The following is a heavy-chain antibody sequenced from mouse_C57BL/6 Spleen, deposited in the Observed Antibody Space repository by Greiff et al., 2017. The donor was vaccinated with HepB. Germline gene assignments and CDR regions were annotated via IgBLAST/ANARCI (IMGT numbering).Heavy chain of an antibody. CDR3: ARSHYDGGSYFDC. D-gene: IGHD1-1*01. CDR2: FHPYNDDT. V-gene: IGHV1-47*01. CDR1: GYTFTTYP. J-gene: IGHJ2*01. Sequence: VKLQESGAELVKPGASVKMSCKASGYTFTTYPIEWMKQNHGKSLEWIGNFHPYNDDTKYNEKFKGKATLPVEKSSSTVYLGLSRLPSAAAAVYSCARSHYDGGSYFDCWGQGTALAVSS.